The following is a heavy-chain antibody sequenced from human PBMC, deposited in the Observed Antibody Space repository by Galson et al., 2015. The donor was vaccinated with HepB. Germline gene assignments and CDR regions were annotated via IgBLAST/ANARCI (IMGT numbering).Heavy chain of an antibody. CDR2: FSGYDGST. CDR3: ARDSRLELRLNNYFSYGMDV. V-gene: IGHV1-18*01. J-gene: IGHJ6*02. D-gene: IGHD1-1*01. CDR1: GLIYG. Sequence: SVKVSCKASGLIYGISWVRQAPGQGLEWMGWFSGYDGSTNYAQKFQGRVTMTADASTGTAYLELRDLRSDDTAVYYCARDSRLELRLNNYFSYGMDVWGQGSAVTVSS.